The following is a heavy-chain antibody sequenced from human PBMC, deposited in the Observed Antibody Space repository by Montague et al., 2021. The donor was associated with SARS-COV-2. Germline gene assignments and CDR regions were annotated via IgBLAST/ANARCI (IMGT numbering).Heavy chain of an antibody. CDR3: ARETMTADAFDI. V-gene: IGHV4-59*02. J-gene: IGHJ3*02. CDR2: FYSVGST. CDR1: GASVGSSD. D-gene: IGHD1/OR15-1a*01. Sequence: SETLSLTCTVSGASVGSSDWGWIRQSPGKGLEWIGYFYSVGSTDYNPSLQSRAIISSDTSKNQFSLKVRSVTAADTAVYYCARETMTADAFDIWGQGTMVTVSS.